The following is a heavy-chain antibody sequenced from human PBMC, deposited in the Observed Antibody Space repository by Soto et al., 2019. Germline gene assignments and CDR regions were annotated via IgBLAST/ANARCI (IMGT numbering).Heavy chain of an antibody. Sequence: SLRLSCAASGFTFDKVAMTWVRQAPGKGLEWVSTLSVTGGTTYYADSVKGRFTISRDNAKNTLYLQMNSLRAEDTAVYYCARDVRDFWSGSEAFDIWGQGTMVTVSS. CDR1: GFTFDKVA. V-gene: IGHV3-23*01. CDR2: LSVTGGTT. D-gene: IGHD3-3*01. CDR3: ARDVRDFWSGSEAFDI. J-gene: IGHJ3*02.